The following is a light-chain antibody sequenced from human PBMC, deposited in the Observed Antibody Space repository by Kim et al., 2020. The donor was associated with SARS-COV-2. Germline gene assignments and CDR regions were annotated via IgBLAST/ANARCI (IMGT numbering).Light chain of an antibody. CDR1: SSNIGAGYG. J-gene: IGLJ2*01. CDR3: QSYDNSLGTSVV. CDR2: GND. V-gene: IGLV1-40*01. Sequence: QSVLTQPPSVSGAPGQRVTISCTGSSSNIGAGYGVHWYQQVPGTAPKLLIFGNDNRPSGVPDRFSGSKSGTSAFLAITGLQAEDEADYYCQSYDNSLGTSVVFGGGTQLTVL.